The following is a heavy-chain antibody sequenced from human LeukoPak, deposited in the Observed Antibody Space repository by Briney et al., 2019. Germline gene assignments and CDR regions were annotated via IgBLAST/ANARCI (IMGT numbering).Heavy chain of an antibody. CDR2: IYYSGST. CDR1: GGSISTYY. V-gene: IGHV4-59*05. D-gene: IGHD3-10*01. Sequence: PSETLSLTCTVSGGSISTYYWTWIRQPPGKGLEWVGSIYYSGSTYYNPSLKSRVTISVDTSKNQFSLRLSSVTAADTALHYCARLRYYSGSGPPWYFDYWGQGTLVTVSS. J-gene: IGHJ4*02. CDR3: ARLRYYSGSGPPWYFDY.